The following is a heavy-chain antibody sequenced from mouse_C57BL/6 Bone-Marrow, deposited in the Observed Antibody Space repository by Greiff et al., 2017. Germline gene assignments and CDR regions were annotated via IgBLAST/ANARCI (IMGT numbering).Heavy chain of an antibody. CDR3: ARSSGYDRFAY. CDR1: GYTFTSYW. D-gene: IGHD1-2*01. CDR2: IDPSDSYT. V-gene: IGHV1-69*01. J-gene: IGHJ3*01. Sequence: QVQLKQPGAELVMPGASVKLSCKASGYTFTSYWMHWVKQRPGQGLEWIGEIDPSDSYTNYNQKFKGKSTLTVDKSSSTAYMQLSSLTSEDSAVYYCARSSGYDRFAYWGQGTLVTVSA.